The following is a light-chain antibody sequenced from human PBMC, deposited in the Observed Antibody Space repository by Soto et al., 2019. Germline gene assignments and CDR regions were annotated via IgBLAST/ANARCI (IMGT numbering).Light chain of an antibody. J-gene: IGLJ2*01. CDR3: AAWDDSLNGYVV. V-gene: IGLV1-44*01. CDR2: RDH. CDR1: RYNIGSNT. Sequence: QPVLTQPPSASGTPGQRVTISCSGSRYNIGSNTVNWYQQVPGTAPRLLIHRDHQRPSGVPDRFSGSKSGTSASLAISGLQSXXXXXYYCAAWDDSLNGYVVFGGGTKLTVL.